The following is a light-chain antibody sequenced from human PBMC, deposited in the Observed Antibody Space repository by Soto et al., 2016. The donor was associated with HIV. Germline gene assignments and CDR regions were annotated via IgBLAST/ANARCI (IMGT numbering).Light chain of an antibody. V-gene: IGKV1-12*01. CDR3: LQLNNFPRT. CDR1: QHISDW. J-gene: IGKJ1*01. CDR2: NTF. Sequence: DILMTQSPSSVSASVGDRVTITCRASQHISDWLAWYQQKPGKAPNLLIYNTFTLQNGVPSRFSGSRSATEFTLTISSLQPEDFATYYCLQLNNFPRTFGQGTKVEIQ.